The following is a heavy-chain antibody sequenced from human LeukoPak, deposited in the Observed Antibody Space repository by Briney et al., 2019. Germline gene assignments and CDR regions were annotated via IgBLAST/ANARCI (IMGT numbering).Heavy chain of an antibody. Sequence: SQTLSLTCTVSGGSISSGSYYWSWIRQPAGKGLEWIGRIYTSGSTNYNPSLKSRVTISVDTSKNQFSLKLSSVTAADTAVYYCAVRPGIAAAGKDYWGQGTLVTVSS. CDR2: IYTSGST. J-gene: IGHJ4*02. CDR3: AVRPGIAAAGKDY. V-gene: IGHV4-61*02. CDR1: GGSISSGSYY. D-gene: IGHD6-13*01.